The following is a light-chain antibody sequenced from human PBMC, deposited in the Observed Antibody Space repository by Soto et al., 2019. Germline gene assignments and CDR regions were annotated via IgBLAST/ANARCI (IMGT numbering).Light chain of an antibody. J-gene: IGKJ2*01. CDR1: QSVSSSY. Sequence: EIVLTQSPGTLSLSPGERATLSCRASQSVSSSYLAWYQQKPGQAPRLLIYGASSRATGIPDRFSGSGSGTDFTITISRLEPEDFAVYYYQQYGSSLGAFGQGTKLEIK. CDR2: GAS. V-gene: IGKV3-20*01. CDR3: QQYGSSLGA.